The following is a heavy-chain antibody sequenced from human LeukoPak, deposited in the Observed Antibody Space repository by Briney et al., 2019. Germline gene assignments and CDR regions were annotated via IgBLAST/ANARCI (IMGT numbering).Heavy chain of an antibody. D-gene: IGHD3-22*01. CDR3: ARDLDYYDSSGYSYYYYYGMDV. Sequence: GGSLRLSCAASGFTFSSYGMHWVRQAPGKGLEWVAVIWYDGSNKYYADSVKGRFTISRDNSKNTLYLQMNSLRAEDTAVYYCARDLDYYDSSGYSYYYYYGMDVWGQGTTVTVSS. CDR2: IWYDGSNK. J-gene: IGHJ6*02. CDR1: GFTFSSYG. V-gene: IGHV3-33*01.